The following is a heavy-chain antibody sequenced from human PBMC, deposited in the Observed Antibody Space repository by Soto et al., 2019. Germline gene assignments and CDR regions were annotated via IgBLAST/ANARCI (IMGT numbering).Heavy chain of an antibody. D-gene: IGHD4-4*01. CDR2: INPNSGGT. CDR1: GFSFSDYF. V-gene: IGHV1-2*02. CDR3: ARDFALGVTPSWFDP. J-gene: IGHJ5*02. Sequence: ASVKVSCKASGFSFSDYFMHWVRQAPGQGLEWMGWINPNSGGTNYAQKFQGRVTMTRDTSISTAYMELSRLRSDDTAVYYCARDFALGVTPSWFDPWGQGTLVTVSS.